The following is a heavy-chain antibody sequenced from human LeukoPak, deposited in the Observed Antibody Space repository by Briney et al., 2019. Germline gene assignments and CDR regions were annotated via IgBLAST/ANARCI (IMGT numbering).Heavy chain of an antibody. CDR1: GHIFSDSW. V-gene: IGHV3-74*01. D-gene: IGHD4/OR15-4a*01. Sequence: PGGSLRLSCAASAASGHIFSDSWMHWVRQAPGKGLVWASRIKSDGSGTIYADSVKGRFTISRDNAKNTLYLQLNSLRADDTAVYFCATDWYGAINSWGQGTLVTVSS. CDR3: ATDWYGAINS. CDR2: IKSDGSGT. J-gene: IGHJ4*02.